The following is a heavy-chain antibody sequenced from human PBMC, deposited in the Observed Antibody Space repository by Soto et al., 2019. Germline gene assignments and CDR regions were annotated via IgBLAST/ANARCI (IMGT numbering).Heavy chain of an antibody. D-gene: IGHD6-19*01. CDR2: IYYSGST. V-gene: IGHV4-61*01. CDR3: ARESAVAGNWGYSYYDYYGMDV. Sequence: SETLSLTCTVSGVSVSSGSYYWIWIRQPPGKGLEWIGYIYYSGSTNYNPSLKSRVTISVDTSKNQFSLKLSSVTAADTAVYYCARESAVAGNWGYSYYDYYGMDVWGQGTMVTVSS. CDR1: GVSVSSGSYY. J-gene: IGHJ6*01.